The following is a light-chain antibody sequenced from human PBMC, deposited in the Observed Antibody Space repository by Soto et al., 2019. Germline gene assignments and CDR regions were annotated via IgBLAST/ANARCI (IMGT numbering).Light chain of an antibody. J-gene: IGLJ3*02. CDR1: SSNIGAGYD. CDR3: QSYDSSLSGWV. V-gene: IGLV1-40*01. CDR2: GNS. Sequence: QPVLTQPPSVSGAPGQRVTISCTGSSSNIGAGYDVHWYQQLPGTPPKLRIYGNSNRPSGVPDRFSGSKSGTSASLAITGLQAEDEADYYCQSYDSSLSGWVFGGGTKLTVL.